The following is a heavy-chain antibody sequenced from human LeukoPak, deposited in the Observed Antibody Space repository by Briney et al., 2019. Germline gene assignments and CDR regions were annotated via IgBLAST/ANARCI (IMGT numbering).Heavy chain of an antibody. CDR3: ARETAAAGTLYYYYYMDV. Sequence: GGSLRLSCAASGFTFSSYAMHWVRQAPGKGLERVAVISYDGSNKYYADSVKGRFTISRDNSKNTLYLQMNSLRAEDTAVYYCARETAAAGTLYYYYYMDVWGKGTTVTVSS. CDR2: ISYDGSNK. D-gene: IGHD6-13*01. CDR1: GFTFSSYA. J-gene: IGHJ6*03. V-gene: IGHV3-30-3*01.